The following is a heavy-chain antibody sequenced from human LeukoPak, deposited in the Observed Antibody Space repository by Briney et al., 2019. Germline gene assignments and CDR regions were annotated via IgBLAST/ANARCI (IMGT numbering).Heavy chain of an antibody. CDR1: GGTFSNYA. Sequence: SVKVSCKASGGTFSNYAFNWVRQAPGQGLEWVGRLIPLFGITNYAQKFEGRVTITADKATSTAYMELSSLRSEDTAGYFCASQLTPLSGMDVWGQGTTVTVSS. CDR3: ASQLTPLSGMDV. D-gene: IGHD2-15*01. J-gene: IGHJ6*02. CDR2: LIPLFGIT. V-gene: IGHV1-69*04.